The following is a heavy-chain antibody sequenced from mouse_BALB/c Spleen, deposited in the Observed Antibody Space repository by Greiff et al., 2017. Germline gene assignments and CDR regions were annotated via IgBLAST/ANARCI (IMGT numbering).Heavy chain of an antibody. CDR1: GFNIKDYY. J-gene: IGHJ2*01. CDR2: IDPENGNT. Sequence: EVQLQQSGAELVRPGALVKLSCKASGFNIKDYYMHWVKQRPEQGLEWIGWIDPENGNTIYGPKFQGKASITADTSSNTAYLQLSSLTSEDTAVYYCARSYYYGSSYYFDYWGQGTTLTVSS. V-gene: IGHV14-1*02. D-gene: IGHD1-1*01. CDR3: ARSYYYGSSYYFDY.